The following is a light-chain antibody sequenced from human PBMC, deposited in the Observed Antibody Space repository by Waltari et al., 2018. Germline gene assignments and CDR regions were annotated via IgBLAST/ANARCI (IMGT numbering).Light chain of an antibody. J-gene: IGLJ3*02. Sequence: QSVLTQPPSASGTPGQRVTISCSGSSSNIGSNYVYWYQQLPGTAPKLLIYRNNRRPSGVPYRFSCSKSGTSASLAISGLRSEDEADYYCAAWDDSLSGWVFGGGTKLTVL. CDR3: AAWDDSLSGWV. CDR2: RNN. V-gene: IGLV1-47*01. CDR1: SSNIGSNY.